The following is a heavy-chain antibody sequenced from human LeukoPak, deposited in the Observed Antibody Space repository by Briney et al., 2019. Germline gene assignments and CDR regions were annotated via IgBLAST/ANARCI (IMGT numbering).Heavy chain of an antibody. J-gene: IGHJ3*02. Sequence: PSETLSLTCTVSGGSIRSSYYYWSWIRQPPGKGLEWIGYIYYSGSTNYNPSLKSRVTISVDTSKNQFSLKLSSVTAADTAVYYCARLDRGYYYDSSGYQNAFDIWGQGTMVTVSS. V-gene: IGHV4-61*01. D-gene: IGHD3-22*01. CDR1: GGSIRSSYYY. CDR2: IYYSGST. CDR3: ARLDRGYYYDSSGYQNAFDI.